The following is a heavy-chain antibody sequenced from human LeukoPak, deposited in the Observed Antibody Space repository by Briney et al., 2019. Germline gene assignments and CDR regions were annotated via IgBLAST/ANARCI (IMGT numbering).Heavy chain of an antibody. V-gene: IGHV4-59*01. CDR2: IYYSGST. CDR3: ARTGSTVTMLYPFDH. Sequence: PSETLSLTCTVSGGSIGSYYWSWIRQPPGKGLEWIGYIYYSGSTNYNPSLKGRVSISVDTSKNQFSLKLSSVTAADTAVYYCARTGSTVTMLYPFDHWGQGTLVTVSS. D-gene: IGHD4-17*01. CDR1: GGSIGSYY. J-gene: IGHJ4*02.